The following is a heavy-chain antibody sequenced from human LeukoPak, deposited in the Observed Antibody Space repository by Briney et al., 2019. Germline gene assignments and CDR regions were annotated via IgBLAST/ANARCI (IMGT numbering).Heavy chain of an antibody. Sequence: SETLSLTCTVSGGSISSYYWSWIRQPPGKGLEWIGYIYYSGSTNYNPSLKSRVTISVDMSKNQFSLKLSSVTAADTAVYYCARSVEGYCSGGSCYSYSYYMDVWGKGTTVTVSS. CDR3: ARSVEGYCSGGSCYSYSYYMDV. D-gene: IGHD2-15*01. CDR2: IYYSGST. J-gene: IGHJ6*03. V-gene: IGHV4-59*01. CDR1: GGSISSYY.